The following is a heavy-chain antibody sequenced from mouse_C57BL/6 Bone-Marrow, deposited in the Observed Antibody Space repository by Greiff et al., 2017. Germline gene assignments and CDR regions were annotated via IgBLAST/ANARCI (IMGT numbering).Heavy chain of an antibody. V-gene: IGHV1-58*01. J-gene: IGHJ1*03. CDR3: ARSGYYGSSYDWYFDV. Sequence: EVKLVESGAELVRPGSSVKMSCKTSGYTFTSYGINWVKQRPGQGLEWIGYIYIGNGYTEYNEKFKGKATLTSDTSSSTAYMQLSSLTSEDSAIYFCARSGYYGSSYDWYFDVWGTGTTVTVSS. CDR2: IYIGNGYT. D-gene: IGHD1-1*01. CDR1: GYTFTSYG.